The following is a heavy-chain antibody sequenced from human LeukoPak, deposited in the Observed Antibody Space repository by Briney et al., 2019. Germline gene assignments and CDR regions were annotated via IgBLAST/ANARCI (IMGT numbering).Heavy chain of an antibody. CDR1: GYTFSDYF. V-gene: IGHV1-2*02. CDR2: INPNSGGT. D-gene: IGHD3-22*01. J-gene: IGHJ4*02. Sequence: ASVKVSRKASGYTFSDYFMHWVRQAPGQGLEWMGWINPNSGGTNYAQKFQGRVTMTRDTSISTAYMELSRLTSDDTAVYYCARGGGGSSGFTLVWGQGTLVTVSS. CDR3: ARGGGGSSGFTLV.